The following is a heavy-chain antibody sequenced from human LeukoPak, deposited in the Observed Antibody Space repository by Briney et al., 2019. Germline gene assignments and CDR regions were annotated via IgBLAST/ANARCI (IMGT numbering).Heavy chain of an antibody. D-gene: IGHD6-19*01. CDR3: ARDLMPSIAVAAEY. CDR1: GYTFTGYY. Sequence: ASMKVSCKTPGYTFTGYYIHWVRQAPGQGLEWMGWVNPNSGGTNYAQKFQGRVTMTRDTSISTAYMELSRLRSDDTAVYYCARDLMPSIAVAAEYWGQGTLVTVSS. J-gene: IGHJ4*02. CDR2: VNPNSGGT. V-gene: IGHV1-2*02.